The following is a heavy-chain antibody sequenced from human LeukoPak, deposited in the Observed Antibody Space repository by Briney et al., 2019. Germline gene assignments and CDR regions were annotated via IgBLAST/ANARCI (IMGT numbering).Heavy chain of an antibody. CDR2: ISYDGSNK. Sequence: GGSLRLSCAASGFTFSSYAMHWVRQAPGKGLEWVAVISYDGSNKYYADSVKGRFTISRDNSKNTLYLQMNSLRAEDTAVYYCARSDTKWYSSSFYFDYWGQGTLVTVSS. J-gene: IGHJ4*02. CDR1: GFTFSSYA. CDR3: ARSDTKWYSSSFYFDY. V-gene: IGHV3-30-3*01. D-gene: IGHD6-13*01.